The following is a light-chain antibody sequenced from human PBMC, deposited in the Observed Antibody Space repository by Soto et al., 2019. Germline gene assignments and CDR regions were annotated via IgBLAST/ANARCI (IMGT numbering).Light chain of an antibody. CDR2: KAS. Sequence: IQMTQSPSMVSASVGDKVIITCRASPHIRDLLAWYRQRPGKAPELLIYKASHLQTGVPSRFSCTGFGTAFTLTITSLQPDDLATYYCQHYDHYPWTFGQGTKVEV. CDR3: QHYDHYPWT. V-gene: IGKV1-5*03. CDR1: PHIRDL. J-gene: IGKJ1*01.